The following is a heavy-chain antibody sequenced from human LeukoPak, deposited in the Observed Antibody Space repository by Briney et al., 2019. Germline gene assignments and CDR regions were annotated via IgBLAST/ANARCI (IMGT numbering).Heavy chain of an antibody. CDR1: GFTFRSSW. CDR2: IKEDGVEK. D-gene: IGHD4-17*01. V-gene: IGHV3-7*03. Sequence: GGSVRLSCAASGFTFRSSWMSWVRQAPGKGLEWVANIKEDGVEKYYVESVKGRITISRDNAKNSLYLQINSLRAEDTAVYYCTRLAGGESDYWGQGTLVTVSS. J-gene: IGHJ4*02. CDR3: TRLAGGESDY.